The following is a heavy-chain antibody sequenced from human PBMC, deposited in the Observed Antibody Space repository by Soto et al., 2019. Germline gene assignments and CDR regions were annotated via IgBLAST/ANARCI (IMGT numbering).Heavy chain of an antibody. CDR3: ARGGYYDSSGYYFFDY. CDR2: ISADNGNT. V-gene: IGHV1-18*01. D-gene: IGHD3-22*01. Sequence: QVQLVQSGAEVKKPGASVKVSCKASGYTFTSQGISWVRQAPGQGLEWMGWISADNGNTNYAQKLQGRVTMTTDTSTSTAYMALRSLRSDDTAVYYCARGGYYDSSGYYFFDYWGQGTLVTVSS. CDR1: GYTFTSQG. J-gene: IGHJ4*02.